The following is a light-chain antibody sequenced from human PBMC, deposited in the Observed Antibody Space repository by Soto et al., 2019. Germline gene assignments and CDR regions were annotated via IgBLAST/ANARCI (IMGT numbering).Light chain of an antibody. CDR2: KAS. CDR1: QTISSW. V-gene: IGKV1-5*03. CDR3: QNYNSYSEA. Sequence: DIQMTQSPSSLSGYVGWRVTITGVASQTISSWFAWYQQKPGKAPKLLIYKASTLKSGVPSRFSGSGSGTEFTLTISSLQPDDFATYYCQNYNSYSEAFGQGTKVDIK. J-gene: IGKJ1*01.